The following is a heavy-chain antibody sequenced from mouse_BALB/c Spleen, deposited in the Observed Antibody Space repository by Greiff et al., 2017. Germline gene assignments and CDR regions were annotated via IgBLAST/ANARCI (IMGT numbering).Heavy chain of an antibody. CDR2: INSNGGST. J-gene: IGHJ3*01. CDR3: ARANWDGFAY. Sequence: EVQLQQSGGGLVQPGGSLKLSCAASGFTFSSYGMSWVRQTPDKRLELVATINSNGGSTYYPDSVKGRFTISRDNAKNTLYLQMSSLKSEDTAMYYCARANWDGFAYWGQGTLVTVSA. V-gene: IGHV5-6-3*01. D-gene: IGHD4-1*02. CDR1: GFTFSSYG.